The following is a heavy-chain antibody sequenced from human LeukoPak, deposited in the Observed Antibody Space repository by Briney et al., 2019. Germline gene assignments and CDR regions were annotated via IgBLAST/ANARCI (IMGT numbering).Heavy chain of an antibody. D-gene: IGHD6-13*01. Sequence: ASVKVSCKASGYTFTSYDINWVRQATGQGLEWMGWMNPNSVNTGYAQKFQGRVTMARNTSISTAYMELSSLRSEDTAVYYCARASPPSRIAAAARRTFYFDYWGQGTLVTVSS. CDR3: ARASPPSRIAAAARRTFYFDY. CDR2: MNPNSVNT. CDR1: GYTFTSYD. V-gene: IGHV1-8*01. J-gene: IGHJ4*02.